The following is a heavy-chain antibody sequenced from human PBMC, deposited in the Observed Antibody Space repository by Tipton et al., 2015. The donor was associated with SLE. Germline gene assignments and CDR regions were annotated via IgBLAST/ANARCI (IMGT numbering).Heavy chain of an antibody. CDR1: GGSISSYY. CDR3: ARTRATVTTYYFDL. Sequence: TLSLTCTVSGGSISSYYWSWIRQPPGKGLEWIGYIYYSGSTNYNPSLKSRVTISVDTSKNQFSLKLSSVTAADTAVYYCARTRATVTTYYFDLWGRGTLVTVSS. CDR2: IYYSGST. V-gene: IGHV4-59*01. J-gene: IGHJ2*01. D-gene: IGHD4-17*01.